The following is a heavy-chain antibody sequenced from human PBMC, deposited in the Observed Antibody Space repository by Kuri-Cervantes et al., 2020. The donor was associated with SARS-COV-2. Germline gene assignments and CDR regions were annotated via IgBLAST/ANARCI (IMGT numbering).Heavy chain of an antibody. CDR1: GFTFSSYW. CDR3: AKDRVGVQDF. J-gene: IGHJ4*02. CDR2: ISHDGKNK. Sequence: GESLKISCTASGFTFSSYWMHWVRQAPGKGLEWVAVISHDGKNKKCIASGKGRFTISRDNSQNTLYLHMKSLRSEDTAMYYCAKDRVGVQDFWGQGTLVTVSS. D-gene: IGHD2-21*01. V-gene: IGHV3-30*18.